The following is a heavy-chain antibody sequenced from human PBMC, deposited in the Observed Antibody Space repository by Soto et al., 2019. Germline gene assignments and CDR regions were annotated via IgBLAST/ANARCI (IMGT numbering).Heavy chain of an antibody. V-gene: IGHV1-69*13. J-gene: IGHJ4*02. CDR3: ARLDGYNDY. Sequence: ASVKVSCKASGGSFTSFIVTWVRQAPGQGLEWMGRIIPIFGTANYAQKFQGRVTITADESTSTAYMELSSLRSEDTAVYYCARLDGYNDYWGQGTLVTASS. D-gene: IGHD5-12*01. CDR1: GGSFTSFI. CDR2: IIPIFGTA.